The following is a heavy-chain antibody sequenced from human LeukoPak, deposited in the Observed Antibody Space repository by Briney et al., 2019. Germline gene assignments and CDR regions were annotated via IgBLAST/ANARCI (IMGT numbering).Heavy chain of an antibody. CDR2: ISAYNGNT. CDR3: ARDQTGIWYYDFWSGYTRPPNDAFDI. V-gene: IGHV1-18*01. J-gene: IGHJ3*02. D-gene: IGHD3-3*01. Sequence: ASVKVSYKASGYTFTSYGISWVRQAPGQGLEWMGWISAYNGNTNYAQKLQGRVTMTTDTSTSTAYMELRSLRSDDTAVYYCARDQTGIWYYDFWSGYTRPPNDAFDIWGQGTMVTVSS. CDR1: GYTFTSYG.